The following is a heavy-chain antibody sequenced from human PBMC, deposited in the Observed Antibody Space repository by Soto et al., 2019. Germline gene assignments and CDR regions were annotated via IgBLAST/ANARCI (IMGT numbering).Heavy chain of an antibody. CDR2: IIPIFGTA. D-gene: IGHD4-17*01. V-gene: IGHV1-69*06. J-gene: IGHJ6*02. Sequence: SVKVSCKASGGTFSSYAISWVRQAPGQGLEWMGGIIPIFGTANYARKFQGRVTITADKSTSTAYMELSSLRSEDTAVYYCARDGDYGDYAGKGVGMKYYGMDVWGQGTTVTVSS. CDR3: ARDGDYGDYAGKGVGMKYYGMDV. CDR1: GGTFSSYA.